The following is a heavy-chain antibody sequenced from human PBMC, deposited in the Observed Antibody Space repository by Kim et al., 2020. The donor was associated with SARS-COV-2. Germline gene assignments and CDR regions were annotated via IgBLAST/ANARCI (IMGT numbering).Heavy chain of an antibody. CDR3: ARDRNGMDV. CDR2: GGT. J-gene: IGHJ6*02. Sequence: GGTNSAQKLQGRVTMTRDTSISTAYMELSRLRSDDTAVYYCARDRNGMDVWGQGTTVTVSS. V-gene: IGHV1-2*02.